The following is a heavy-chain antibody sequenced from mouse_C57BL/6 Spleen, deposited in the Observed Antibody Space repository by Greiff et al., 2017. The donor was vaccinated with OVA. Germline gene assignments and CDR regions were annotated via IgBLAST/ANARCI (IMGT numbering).Heavy chain of an antibody. CDR3: ARPNYHGGAMDY. Sequence: DVMLVESGGGLVKPGGSLKLSCAASGFTFSDYGMHWVRQAPEKGLEWVAYISSGSSTIYYADTVKGRFTISRDNAKNTLFLQMTSLRSEDTAMYYCARPNYHGGAMDYWGQGTPVTVSS. CDR2: ISSGSSTI. D-gene: IGHD1-2*01. J-gene: IGHJ4*01. CDR1: GFTFSDYG. V-gene: IGHV5-17*01.